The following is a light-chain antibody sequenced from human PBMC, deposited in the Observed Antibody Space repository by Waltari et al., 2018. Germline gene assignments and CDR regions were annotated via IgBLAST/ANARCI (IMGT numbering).Light chain of an antibody. J-gene: IGLJ1*01. V-gene: IGLV2-23*01. CDR1: SSDVGTYNL. Sequence: QSALTQPASVSGSPGQSLAVSCTGSSSDVGTYNLVSWYQQHPGKAPKPIIYEATKRPSGVSHRFSGSKSGNMASLTISGLQAEDEAEYYCCSFAGRSTWVFGTGTKVTVL. CDR3: CSFAGRSTWV. CDR2: EAT.